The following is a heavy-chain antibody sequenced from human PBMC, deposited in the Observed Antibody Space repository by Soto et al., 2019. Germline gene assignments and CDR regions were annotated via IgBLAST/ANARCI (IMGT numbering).Heavy chain of an antibody. Sequence: GQAVNLSDQGCGYRIGNYLIAWVRQMPGKGLEWVGVIYPGDSDTRYSPSFRGQVTISADKSISHVYLQWSSLKASDTAMYYCARNRLRQYYYGMDVWGQGTTVT. CDR2: IYPGDSDT. J-gene: IGHJ6*02. CDR3: ARNRLRQYYYGMDV. D-gene: IGHD3-10*01. V-gene: IGHV5-51*01. CDR1: GYRIGNYL.